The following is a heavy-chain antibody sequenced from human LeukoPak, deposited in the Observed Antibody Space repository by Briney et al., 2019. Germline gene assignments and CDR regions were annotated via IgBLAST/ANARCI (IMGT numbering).Heavy chain of an antibody. V-gene: IGHV3-23*01. CDR2: ISGSGGST. J-gene: IGHJ4*02. CDR3: AKALQYGCSSSWYAGGFDY. CDR1: GFTFSSYA. D-gene: IGHD6-13*01. Sequence: GGPLRLSCAASGFTFSSYAMSWVRQAPGKGLEWVSAISGSGGSTYYADSVKGRFTISRDNSKNTLYLQMNSLRAEDTAVYYCAKALQYGCSSSWYAGGFDYWGQGTLVTVSS.